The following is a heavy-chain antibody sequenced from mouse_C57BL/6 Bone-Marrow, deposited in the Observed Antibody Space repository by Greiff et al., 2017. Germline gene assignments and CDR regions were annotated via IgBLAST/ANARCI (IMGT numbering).Heavy chain of an antibody. CDR2: IDPSDSET. CDR1: GYTFTSYW. Sequence: QVQLQQPGAELVRPGSSVKLSCKASGYTFTSYWMHWVQQRPIQGLEWIGNIDPSDSETHYNQKFKDKATLTVDKSSSTAYMQLSSLTSEDSAVYYCARSSYYGGGFWYFDVWGTGTTVTVSS. J-gene: IGHJ1*03. D-gene: IGHD1-1*01. V-gene: IGHV1-52*01. CDR3: ARSSYYGGGFWYFDV.